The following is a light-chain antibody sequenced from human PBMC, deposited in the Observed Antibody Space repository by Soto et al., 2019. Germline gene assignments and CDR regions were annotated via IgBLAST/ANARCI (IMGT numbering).Light chain of an antibody. CDR1: RSVSRNY. CDR2: STS. V-gene: IGKV3-20*01. Sequence: ELELTQSPDTLSVSPRATATLSCGASRSVSRNYLHWYQQKHGQAPRLLIYSTSVRAAGTPDRFSGSGSATDFTLTISALEAEDFAVYYCHHYRTIGQGTKVDI. J-gene: IGKJ1*01. CDR3: HHYRT.